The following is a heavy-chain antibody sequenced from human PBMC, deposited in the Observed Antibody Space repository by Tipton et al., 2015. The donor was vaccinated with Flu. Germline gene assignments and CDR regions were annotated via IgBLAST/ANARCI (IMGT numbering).Heavy chain of an antibody. D-gene: IGHD6-13*01. V-gene: IGHV3-30*06. J-gene: IGHJ2*01. Sequence: SLRLSCAASGFTFSSYGMHWVRQAPGKGLEWVAVISYDGSNKYYADSVKGRFTISRDNSKNTLYLQMNSLRAEDTAVYYCAREGMAAAGTGWYFDLWGRGTLVTVSS. CDR1: GFTFSSYG. CDR2: ISYDGSNK. CDR3: AREGMAAAGTGWYFDL.